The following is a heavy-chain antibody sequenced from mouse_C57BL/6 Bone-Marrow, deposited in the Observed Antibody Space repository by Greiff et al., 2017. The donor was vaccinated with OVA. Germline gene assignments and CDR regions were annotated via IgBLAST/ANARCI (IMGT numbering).Heavy chain of an antibody. V-gene: IGHV5-17*01. Sequence: EVHLVESGGGLVKPGGSLKLSCAASGFTFSDYGMHWVRQAPEKGLEWVAYISSGSSTIYYADTVKGRFTISRDNAKNTLFLQMTSLRSEDTAMYYCARPPYYSNSSWFAYWGQGTLVTVSA. CDR1: GFTFSDYG. J-gene: IGHJ3*01. CDR3: ARPPYYSNSSWFAY. D-gene: IGHD2-5*01. CDR2: ISSGSSTI.